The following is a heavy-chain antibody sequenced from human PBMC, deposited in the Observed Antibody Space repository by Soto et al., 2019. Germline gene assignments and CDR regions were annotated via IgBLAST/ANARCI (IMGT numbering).Heavy chain of an antibody. Sequence: SETLSLTCAVSGGSISSGGYSWSWIRQPPGKGLEWIGYIYHSGSTYYNPSLKSRVTISVDRSKNQFSLKLSSVTAADTAVYYCARGGGNYYYGMDVWGQGNTVTVSS. CDR2: IYHSGST. D-gene: IGHD2-15*01. CDR1: GGSISSGGYS. V-gene: IGHV4-30-2*01. CDR3: ARGGGNYYYGMDV. J-gene: IGHJ6*02.